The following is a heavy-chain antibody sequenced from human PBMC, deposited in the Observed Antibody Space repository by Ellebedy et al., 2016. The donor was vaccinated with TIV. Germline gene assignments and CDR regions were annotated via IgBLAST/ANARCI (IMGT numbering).Heavy chain of an antibody. CDR2: IYYSGST. V-gene: IGHV4-59*08. Sequence: MPSETLSLTCTVSGGSISSYYWSWIRQPPGKGLAWIGYIYYSGSTNYNPSLKSRVTISVDTSKNQFSLRLSSVTAADTAVYYCARVRYYYYDSSGLAFDIWGQGTMVTVSS. D-gene: IGHD3-22*01. CDR1: GGSISSYY. J-gene: IGHJ3*02. CDR3: ARVRYYYYDSSGLAFDI.